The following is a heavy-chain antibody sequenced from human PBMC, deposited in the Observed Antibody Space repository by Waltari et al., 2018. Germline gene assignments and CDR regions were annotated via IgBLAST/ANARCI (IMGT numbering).Heavy chain of an antibody. Sequence: QLQLQESGPGLVKPSETLSLTCAVSGGSFTSNTYYWDWIRQPPGKGLEWIGSIYYSGSTYYNPSLKSRVTISVDTSKNHFSLKLGSVTAADTSLYYCARHSAYAGTGYYYGMDVWGQGTTVTVSS. CDR1: GGSFTSNTYY. V-gene: IGHV4-39*01. CDR3: ARHSAYAGTGYYYGMDV. CDR2: IYYSGST. J-gene: IGHJ6*02. D-gene: IGHD6-13*01.